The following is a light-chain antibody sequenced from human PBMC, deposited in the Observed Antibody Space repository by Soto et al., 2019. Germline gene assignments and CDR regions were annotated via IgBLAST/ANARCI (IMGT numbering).Light chain of an antibody. Sequence: EVVMTQSPATLSVSPWERATLSCRASQSVRSNLAWYQQEPGQAPRLLIYDVSTRATGIPARFSGTGSDTEFTLTISSLQSADFAVYYCQHYNNWPLTFGGGTKVDIK. CDR2: DVS. CDR3: QHYNNWPLT. V-gene: IGKV3-15*01. J-gene: IGKJ4*01. CDR1: QSVRSN.